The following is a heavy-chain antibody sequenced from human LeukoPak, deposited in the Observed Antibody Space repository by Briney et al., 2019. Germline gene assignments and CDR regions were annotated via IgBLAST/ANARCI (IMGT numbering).Heavy chain of an antibody. J-gene: IGHJ6*03. CDR3: ARGLRYCSGGRCYFSPPYYYYMDV. Sequence: ASVKVSCKASGYTFSSFDMNWVRQATGQGLEWMGWMNPNSGNTGYAQKFQGRVTMTRNTSISTAYMELSSLRSEDTAVYYCARGLRYCSGGRCYFSPPYYYYMDVWGKGTTVTISS. V-gene: IGHV1-8*01. D-gene: IGHD2-15*01. CDR1: GYTFSSFD. CDR2: MNPNSGNT.